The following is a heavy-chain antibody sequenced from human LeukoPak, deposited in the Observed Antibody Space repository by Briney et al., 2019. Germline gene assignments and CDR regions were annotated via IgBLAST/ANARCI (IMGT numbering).Heavy chain of an antibody. J-gene: IGHJ4*02. Sequence: PGWSLTLSCAASGFIFSSYGLHWVRQAPGKGLEWVAIIWYDGSNKYYGDSVKGRFTISRDNSKNTLHLQVDNLRAEDTAVYYCARDGSFWRGYPYYFDYWGQGTLVTVSS. D-gene: IGHD3-3*01. CDR3: ARDGSFWRGYPYYFDY. V-gene: IGHV3-33*01. CDR1: GFIFSSYG. CDR2: IWYDGSNK.